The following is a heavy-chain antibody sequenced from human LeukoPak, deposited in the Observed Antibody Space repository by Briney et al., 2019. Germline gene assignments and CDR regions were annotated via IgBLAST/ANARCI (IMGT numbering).Heavy chain of an antibody. V-gene: IGHV1-2*02. CDR1: GYTFTGYY. J-gene: IGHJ4*02. CDR3: AKDQGEQLWFLDY. D-gene: IGHD5-18*01. CDR2: INPNSGGT. Sequence: ASVKVSCKASGYTFTGYYMHWVRQAPGQGLEWMGWINPNSGGTNYAQKFQGRVTMARDTSISTAYMALSRLRSDDTAVYYCAKDQGEQLWFLDYWGQGTLVTVSS.